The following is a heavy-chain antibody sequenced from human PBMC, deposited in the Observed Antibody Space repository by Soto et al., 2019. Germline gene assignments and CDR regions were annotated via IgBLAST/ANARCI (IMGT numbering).Heavy chain of an antibody. Sequence: SENVSLTCTVSGGSISSSSYYWGWIRQPPGKGLEWIGSIYYSGSTYYNPSLKSRVTISVDTSKNQFSLKLSSVTAEDTAVYYCSLYYDSIADMRYYHYGMVVWGPGTTVTV. D-gene: IGHD3-22*01. CDR2: IYYSGST. V-gene: IGHV4-39*01. CDR1: GGSISSSSYY. J-gene: IGHJ6*02. CDR3: SLYYDSIADMRYYHYGMVV.